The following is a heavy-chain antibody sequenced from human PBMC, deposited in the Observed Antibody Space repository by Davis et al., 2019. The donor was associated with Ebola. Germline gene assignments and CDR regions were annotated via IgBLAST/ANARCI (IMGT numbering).Heavy chain of an antibody. V-gene: IGHV5-10-1*01. J-gene: IGHJ4*02. CDR3: ARHGCSSTSCYGYSGYDFDY. CDR1: GYIFANYW. D-gene: IGHD2-2*01. CDR2: IDPSDSYT. Sequence: GESLKIPCKGSGYIFANYWIAWVRQMPGKGLEWMGRIDPSDSYTNYSPSFQGHVPISADKSISTAYLQWSSLKASDTAMYYCARHGCSSTSCYGYSGYDFDYWGQGTLVTVSS.